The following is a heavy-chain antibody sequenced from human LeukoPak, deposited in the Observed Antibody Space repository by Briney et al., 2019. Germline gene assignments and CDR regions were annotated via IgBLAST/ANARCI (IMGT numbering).Heavy chain of an antibody. D-gene: IGHD5-18*01. J-gene: IGHJ5*02. CDR2: VSSDGSST. V-gene: IGHV3-74*01. CDR3: ARAPMSGYTYTMGS. CDR1: GFTFSAYY. Sequence: GGSLRLPCAASGFTFSAYYIHWVRHAPGKGLVWVSRVSSDGSSTNYADSVKGRFTISRDNAKNTLYLQMDSLRVEDTAVYYCARAPMSGYTYTMGSWGQGTLVTVSS.